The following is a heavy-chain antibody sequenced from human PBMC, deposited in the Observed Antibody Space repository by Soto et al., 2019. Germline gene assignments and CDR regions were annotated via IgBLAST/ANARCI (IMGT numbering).Heavy chain of an antibody. J-gene: IGHJ4*02. V-gene: IGHV3-48*02. Sequence: GGSLRLSCAASGFTFRRYVMTWVRQGPGKGLEWVSDISISNDFIYYADPVKGRFTISRDNAKNSLYLQMNSLRHEDTAVYYCARVPNDSSGYSIDYWGQGTLVTVSS. CDR1: GFTFRRYV. CDR2: ISISNDFI. D-gene: IGHD3-22*01. CDR3: ARVPNDSSGYSIDY.